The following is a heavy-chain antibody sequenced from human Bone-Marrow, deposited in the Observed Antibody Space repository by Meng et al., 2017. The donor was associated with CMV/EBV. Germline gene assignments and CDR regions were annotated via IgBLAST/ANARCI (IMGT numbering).Heavy chain of an antibody. CDR3: ARGGLVGSGLDY. D-gene: IGHD2-8*02. CDR2: ISYDGSNK. CDR1: GFTFSSYA. J-gene: IGHJ4*02. V-gene: IGHV3-30*04. Sequence: GESLKISCAASGFTFSSYAMHWVRQAPGKGLEWVAVISYDGSNKYYADSVKGRFTISRDNSKNTLYLQMNSLRAEDTVVYYCARGGLVGSGLDYWGQGTLVTVSS.